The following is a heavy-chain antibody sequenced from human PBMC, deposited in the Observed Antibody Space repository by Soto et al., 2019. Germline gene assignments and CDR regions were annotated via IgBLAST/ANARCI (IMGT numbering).Heavy chain of an antibody. CDR2: IWYDGSSN. CDR1: GFTFSSYG. J-gene: IGHJ4*02. D-gene: IGHD6-13*01. CDR3: ARWGIATGDY. V-gene: IGHV3-33*01. Sequence: QVQLVESGGGVVQPGRSLRLSCAASGFTFSSYGMPWVRQAPGKGLEWVAVIWYDGSSNYYSDSVMGRFTIPRDNYKNTLYLQLNSLRAEDTAVYYCARWGIATGDYCGQGTLVTVSS.